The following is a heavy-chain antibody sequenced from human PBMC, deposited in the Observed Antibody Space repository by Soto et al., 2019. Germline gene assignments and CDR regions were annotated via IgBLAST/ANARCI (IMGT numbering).Heavy chain of an antibody. Sequence: QVQLVQSGAEVKKPGASVKVSCKASGYTFTSYGISWVRQAHGHGLEWMGWISAYNGNTNYAQKLQGRVTMTTDTPTSTAYMQLRSLRSDDTAVYYCARDPQSVVPAATDDNWFDPCGQGTLVTVSS. J-gene: IGHJ5*02. CDR1: GYTFTSYG. D-gene: IGHD2-2*01. CDR3: ARDPQSVVPAATDDNWFDP. V-gene: IGHV1-18*01. CDR2: ISAYNGNT.